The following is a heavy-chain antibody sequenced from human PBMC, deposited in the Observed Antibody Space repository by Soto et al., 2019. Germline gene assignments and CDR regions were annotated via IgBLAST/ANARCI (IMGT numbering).Heavy chain of an antibody. V-gene: IGHV1-18*01. CDR1: GYTFTSYG. D-gene: IGHD3-10*01. CDR2: ISAYNGNT. Sequence: ASVKVSCKASGYTFTSYGISWVRQAPGQGLEWMGWISAYNGNTNYAQKLQGRVTMTTDTSTSTAYMELRSLRSDDTAVYYCARAIRPPRSGLWFGEFYYYYYYMDVWGKGTTVTVSS. J-gene: IGHJ6*03. CDR3: ARAIRPPRSGLWFGEFYYYYYYMDV.